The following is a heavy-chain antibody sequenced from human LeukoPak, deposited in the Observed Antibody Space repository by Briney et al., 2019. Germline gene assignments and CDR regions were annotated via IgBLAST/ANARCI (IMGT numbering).Heavy chain of an antibody. D-gene: IGHD3-3*01. CDR1: GFTFSSYG. V-gene: IGHV3-30*18. CDR2: ISYDGSNK. J-gene: IGHJ3*02. CDR3: AKGPYRTSYYDFWSEKEGSAFDS. Sequence: PGRSLRLSCAASGFTFSSYGMHWVRQAPGKGLEWVAVISYDGSNKYHADSVKGRFTISRDNSKNTLYLQMNSLRAEDTAVYYCAKGPYRTSYYDFWSEKEGSAFDSWGQGTMVTVSS.